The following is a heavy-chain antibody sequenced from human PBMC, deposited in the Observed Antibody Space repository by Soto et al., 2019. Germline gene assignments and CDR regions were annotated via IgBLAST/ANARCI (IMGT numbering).Heavy chain of an antibody. D-gene: IGHD6-25*01. CDR2: INPNSGGT. Sequence: ASVKVSCKASGYTFTGYYMHWVRQAPGQGLEWMGWINPNSGGTNYAQKFQGWVTMTRDTSISTAYMELSRLRSDDTAVYYCARDAGQRDPYYYYGMDVSGQGTTVTVSS. V-gene: IGHV1-2*04. CDR1: GYTFTGYY. J-gene: IGHJ6*02. CDR3: ARDAGQRDPYYYYGMDV.